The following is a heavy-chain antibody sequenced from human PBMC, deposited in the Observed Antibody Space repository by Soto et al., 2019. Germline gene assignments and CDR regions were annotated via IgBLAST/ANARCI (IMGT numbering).Heavy chain of an antibody. V-gene: IGHV3-30*03. CDR1: GFTFSGFG. J-gene: IGHJ4*02. CDR2: ISYDGSHK. Sequence: QVQLVESGGGVVQPGRSLRLSCAASGFTFSGFGMHWVRHTPGKGLEWLAVISYDGSHKLHADSVQGRFTISRDNSKNTLSLQMNSLRTEXXXXXXXXXXXXXXXXXXXXXHXGQGTLVSVSS. CDR3: XXXXXXXXXXXXXXH.